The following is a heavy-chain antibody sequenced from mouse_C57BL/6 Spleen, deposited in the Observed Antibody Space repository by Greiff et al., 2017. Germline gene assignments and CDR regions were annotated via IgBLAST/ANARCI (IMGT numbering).Heavy chain of an antibody. J-gene: IGHJ2*01. CDR1: GYAFSSSW. Sequence: QVQLQQSGPELVKPGASVKISCKASGYAFSSSWMNWVKQRPGKGLEWIGRIYPGDGDTNYNGKFKGKATLTADKSSSTAYMQLSSLTSEDSAVYFCARDGYLYYFDCGGQGTTLTVSS. V-gene: IGHV1-82*01. D-gene: IGHD2-3*01. CDR2: IYPGDGDT. CDR3: ARDGYLYYFDC.